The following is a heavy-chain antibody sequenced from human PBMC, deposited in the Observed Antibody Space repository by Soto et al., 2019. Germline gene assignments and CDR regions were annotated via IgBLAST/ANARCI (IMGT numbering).Heavy chain of an antibody. CDR1: GGSISSGGYY. V-gene: IGHV4-39*01. CDR2: IYYSGST. D-gene: IGHD3-22*01. Sequence: PSETLSLTCTVSGGSISSGGYYWSWIRQHPGKGLEWIGYIYYSGSTYYNPSLKSRVTISVDTSKNQFSLKLSSVTAADTAVYYCARASPYMIVVVITRGRYFDYWGQGTLVTVSS. CDR3: ARASPYMIVVVITRGRYFDY. J-gene: IGHJ4*02.